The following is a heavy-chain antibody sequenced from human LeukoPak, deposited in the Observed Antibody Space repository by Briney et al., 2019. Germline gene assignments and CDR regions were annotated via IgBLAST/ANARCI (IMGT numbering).Heavy chain of an antibody. CDR3: ARASLEMATNYFDS. CDR2: ITSTGSYT. J-gene: IGHJ4*02. CDR1: GFTFSSYN. Sequence: GGSLRLSCAASGFTFSSYNMNWVRQAPGKGLEWVSSITSTGSYTFYADSVKGRFTISRDNARNSLYLQMNSLGAEDTAVYYCARASLEMATNYFDSWGQGTLVTVSS. V-gene: IGHV3-21*01. D-gene: IGHD5-24*01.